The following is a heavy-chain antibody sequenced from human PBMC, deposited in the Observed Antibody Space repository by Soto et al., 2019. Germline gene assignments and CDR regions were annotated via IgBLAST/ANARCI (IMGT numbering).Heavy chain of an antibody. D-gene: IGHD5-12*01. Sequence: ESLTLSFAVSGSTFSTYDKSGVGQAPGKGLEWVANIKQDVSEKYYVDSVKGRFAISRDNTKNSLYLQMDSLRAEDTAVYYCTKNTRGGYNVGYFDYWGQGILVTVSS. J-gene: IGHJ4*02. V-gene: IGHV3-7*01. CDR3: TKNTRGGYNVGYFDY. CDR1: GSTFSTYD. CDR2: IKQDVSEK.